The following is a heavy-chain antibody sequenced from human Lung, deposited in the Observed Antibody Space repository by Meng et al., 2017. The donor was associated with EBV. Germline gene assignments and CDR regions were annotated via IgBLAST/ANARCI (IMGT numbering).Heavy chain of an antibody. J-gene: IGHJ4*02. Sequence: LGRSGEGVTKPGASVKVSGKGSGYSFTDYHMSGVRQAPGQGLEWMGWMNPKSGGANSGQRFQGWVTMTRDTSISTAYMELNRLKSDDTAIYYCVRAWDSGDSFDSFPNYWGQGTLVTVSS. CDR3: VRAWDSGDSFDSFPNY. D-gene: IGHD2-21*02. CDR2: MNPKSGGA. CDR1: GYSFTDYH. V-gene: IGHV1-2*04.